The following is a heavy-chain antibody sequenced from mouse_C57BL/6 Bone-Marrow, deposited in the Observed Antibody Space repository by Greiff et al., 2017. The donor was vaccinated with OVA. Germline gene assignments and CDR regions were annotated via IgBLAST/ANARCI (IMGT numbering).Heavy chain of an antibody. J-gene: IGHJ1*03. Sequence: VQLKESGPGLAKPSQTLSLTCSVTGYSITSDYWNWLRKFPGNKLEYMGYISYSGSTYYNPSLKSRISITRDTSKNQYYLQLNSVTTEDTATYYCARAYGSSYWYFDVWGTGTTVTVSS. CDR2: ISYSGST. V-gene: IGHV3-8*01. D-gene: IGHD1-1*01. CDR3: ARAYGSSYWYFDV. CDR1: GYSITSDY.